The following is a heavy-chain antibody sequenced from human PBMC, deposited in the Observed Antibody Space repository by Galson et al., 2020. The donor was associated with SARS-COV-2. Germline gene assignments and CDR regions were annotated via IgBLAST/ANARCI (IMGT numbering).Heavy chain of an antibody. CDR1: GFTFGDYA. D-gene: IGHD2-2*01. V-gene: IGHV3-49*03. J-gene: IGHJ3*02. CDR3: TRDESGPYCSSTSCYGQDAFDI. CDR2: IRSKAYGGTT. Sequence: GGSLRLSCTASGFTFGDYAMSWFRQAPGKGLEWVGFIRSKAYGGTTEYAASVKGRFTISRDDSKSIAYLQMNSLKTEDTAVYYCTRDESGPYCSSTSCYGQDAFDIWGQGTIVTVSS.